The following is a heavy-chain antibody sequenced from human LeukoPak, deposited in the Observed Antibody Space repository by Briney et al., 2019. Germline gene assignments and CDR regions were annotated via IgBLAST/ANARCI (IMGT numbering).Heavy chain of an antibody. V-gene: IGHV3-33*01. J-gene: IGHJ4*02. CDR3: AREEFDY. CDR1: GSTFSTHG. CDR2: IWYDGTNK. Sequence: GESLKLSCDASGSTFSTHGFQWVRQAPGKGLECVAFIWYDGTNKYYADSVKGRFTISRDNAKNSLYLQMNSLRAEDTALYYCAREEFDYWGQGTLVTVSS.